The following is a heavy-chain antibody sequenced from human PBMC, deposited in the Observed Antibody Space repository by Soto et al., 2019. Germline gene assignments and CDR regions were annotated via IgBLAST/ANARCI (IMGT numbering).Heavy chain of an antibody. CDR3: AGGKQWLDLFDY. V-gene: IGHV1-3*01. CDR2: INAGNGNT. J-gene: IGHJ4*02. D-gene: IGHD6-19*01. CDR1: GYTFTSYA. Sequence: QVQLVQSGAEVKKPGASVKVSCKASGYTFTSYAMHWVRQAPGQRLEWMGWINAGNGNTKYSQKFQGRVTITRDTSASTAYMELSSLRSEDTDVYYCAGGKQWLDLFDYWGQGTLVTVSS.